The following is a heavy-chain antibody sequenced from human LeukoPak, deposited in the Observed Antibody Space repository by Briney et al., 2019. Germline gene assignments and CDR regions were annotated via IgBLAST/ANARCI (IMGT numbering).Heavy chain of an antibody. D-gene: IGHD2-2*01. J-gene: IGHJ4*02. V-gene: IGHV4-39*01. CDR3: ARQLGYCSSTSCYPDKVDY. Sequence: SETLSLTCTVSGGSISSSSYYWGWIRQPPGKGLEWLGRIYYSGGTYYNPSLTSRVTISVETSKYQFSLKLKTVTAADTAVYYCARQLGYCSSTSCYPDKVDYWGQGTLVTVSS. CDR1: GGSISSSSYY. CDR2: IYYSGGT.